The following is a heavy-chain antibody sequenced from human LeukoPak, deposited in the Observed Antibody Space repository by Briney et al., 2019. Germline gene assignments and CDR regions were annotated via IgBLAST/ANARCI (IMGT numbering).Heavy chain of an antibody. CDR1: GFSFSSYS. Sequence: GGSLRLSCAASGFSFSSYSVNWVRQAPGKGLEWVSYISSSSSTIYYADSVKGRFTISRDYSKNTLYLQMNRLRAEDTAVYYCARDSHYYDSRGYYGKRNDAFDTWGQGTMVTVSS. CDR2: ISSSSSTI. J-gene: IGHJ3*02. CDR3: ARDSHYYDSRGYYGKRNDAFDT. V-gene: IGHV3-48*01. D-gene: IGHD3-22*01.